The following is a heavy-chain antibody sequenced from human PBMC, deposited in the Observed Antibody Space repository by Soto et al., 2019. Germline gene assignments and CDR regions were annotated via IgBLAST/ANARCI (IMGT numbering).Heavy chain of an antibody. D-gene: IGHD2-2*01. CDR2: ISAYNGNT. CDR3: ARLRGYCSSTSCSIPYYYYGMDV. Sequence: QVRLVQSGAEVKKPGASVKVSCKASGYTFTSYGISWVRQAPGQGLEWMGWISAYNGNTNYAQKLQGRVTMTTDTSTSTAYMELRSLRSDDTAVYYCARLRGYCSSTSCSIPYYYYGMDVWGQGTTVTVSS. V-gene: IGHV1-18*01. J-gene: IGHJ6*02. CDR1: GYTFTSYG.